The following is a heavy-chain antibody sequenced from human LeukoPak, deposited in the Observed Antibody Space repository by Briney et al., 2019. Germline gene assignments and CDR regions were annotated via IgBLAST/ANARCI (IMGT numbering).Heavy chain of an antibody. Sequence: GASVKVSCKASGYPVTSYDMHWVRQAPGQGLEWMGWINPNSGGTNYAQKFQGRVTMTRDTSTRTAYMELSRLRSDDTAVYYCARGSDDFWSGYSPSYWGQGTLVTVSS. V-gene: IGHV1-2*02. D-gene: IGHD3-3*01. CDR1: GYPVTSYD. J-gene: IGHJ4*02. CDR2: INPNSGGT. CDR3: ARGSDDFWSGYSPSY.